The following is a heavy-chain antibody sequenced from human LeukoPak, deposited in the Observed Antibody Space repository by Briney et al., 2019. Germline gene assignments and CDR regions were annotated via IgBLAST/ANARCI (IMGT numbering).Heavy chain of an antibody. D-gene: IGHD3-3*01. V-gene: IGHV4-39*01. CDR1: GGSISSSSYY. CDR2: IYYSGST. CDR3: ARPLSSPYDFWSGYRNDAFDI. Sequence: PSETLSLTCTVSGGSISSSSYYWGWIRQPPGKGLEWIRSIYYSGSTYYNPSLKSRVTISVDTSKNQFSLKLSSVTAADTAVYYCARPLSSPYDFWSGYRNDAFDIWGQGTMVTVSS. J-gene: IGHJ3*02.